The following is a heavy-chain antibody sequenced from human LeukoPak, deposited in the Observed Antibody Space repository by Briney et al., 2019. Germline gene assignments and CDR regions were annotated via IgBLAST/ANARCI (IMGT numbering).Heavy chain of an antibody. CDR1: DFPFGDYT. D-gene: IGHD4-11*01. Sequence: PGRSLRLSCTASDFPFGDYTMTWVRQAPGKGLEWVGFISSKAYGGTTEYAASVRGRFTISRDDSKSIAYLQTNSLRTEDTAVYHCARAPYSNYVNLDFWGQGTLVTVSS. CDR2: ISSKAYGGTT. CDR3: ARAPYSNYVNLDF. J-gene: IGHJ4*02. V-gene: IGHV3-49*04.